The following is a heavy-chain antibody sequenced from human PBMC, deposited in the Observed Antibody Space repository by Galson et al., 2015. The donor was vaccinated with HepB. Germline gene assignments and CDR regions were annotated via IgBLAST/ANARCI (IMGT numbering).Heavy chain of an antibody. V-gene: IGHV3-74*01. Sequence: SLRLSCAASGFTFSSYWMHWVRQAPGKGLVWVSRINSDGSSTSYADSVKGRFTISRDNAKNTLYLQMNSLRAEDTAVYYCASIAVAGTPGYWGQGTLVTVSS. CDR2: INSDGSST. J-gene: IGHJ4*02. D-gene: IGHD6-19*01. CDR1: GFTFSSYW. CDR3: ASIAVAGTPGY.